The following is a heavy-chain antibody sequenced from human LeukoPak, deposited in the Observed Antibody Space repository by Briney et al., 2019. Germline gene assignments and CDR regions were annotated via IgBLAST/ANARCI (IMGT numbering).Heavy chain of an antibody. Sequence: GGSLRLSCAASGFTFSSYWMHWVRQAPGKGLVWVSRINSDGSSTSYADSVEGRFTISRDNAKNSLFLEMNSLRVEDTAVYYCVRDMGRESIFDYWGQGTLVTVSS. CDR3: VRDMGRESIFDY. D-gene: IGHD3-10*01. CDR2: INSDGSST. J-gene: IGHJ4*02. V-gene: IGHV3-74*01. CDR1: GFTFSSYW.